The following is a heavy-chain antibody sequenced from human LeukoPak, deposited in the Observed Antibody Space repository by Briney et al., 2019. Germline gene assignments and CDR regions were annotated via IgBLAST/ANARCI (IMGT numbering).Heavy chain of an antibody. CDR2: ISSSSSYT. V-gene: IGHV3-11*06. Sequence: GGSLRLSCAASGFTFSDYYMSWIRQAPGKGLEWVSYISSSSSYTNYADSVKGRFTISRDNAKNSLYLQMNSLRAEDAAVYYCAGRSSGWDYWGQGTLVTVSS. CDR3: AGRSSGWDY. CDR1: GFTFSDYY. J-gene: IGHJ4*02. D-gene: IGHD6-19*01.